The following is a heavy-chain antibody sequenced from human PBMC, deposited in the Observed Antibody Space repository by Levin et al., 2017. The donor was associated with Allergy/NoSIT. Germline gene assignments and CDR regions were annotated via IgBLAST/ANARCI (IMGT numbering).Heavy chain of an antibody. D-gene: IGHD3-22*01. V-gene: IGHV4-4*02. J-gene: IGHJ4*02. Sequence: PGGSLRLSCAVSGGSISSSNWWSWVRQPPGKGLEWIGEIYHSGSTNYNPSLKSRVTISVDKSENQFSLKLSSVTAADTAVYYCARDHGDYDSSGYYFDYWGQGTLVTVSS. CDR2: IYHSGST. CDR3: ARDHGDYDSSGYYFDY. CDR1: GGSISSSNW.